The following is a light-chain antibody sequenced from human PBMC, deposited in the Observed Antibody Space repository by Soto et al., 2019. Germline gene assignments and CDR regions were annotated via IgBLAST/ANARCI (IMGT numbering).Light chain of an antibody. V-gene: IGLV2-8*01. Sequence: QSVLTQPPSASGSPGQSVAISCTGTSSDVGGYSYVSWYQQHPGKAPKLMIYDVSKRPSGVPDRFSGSKSGNTASLTVSGLQAEDAADYYCSSYAGTHIVFGTGTKVTVL. CDR2: DVS. CDR1: SSDVGGYSY. CDR3: SSYAGTHIV. J-gene: IGLJ1*01.